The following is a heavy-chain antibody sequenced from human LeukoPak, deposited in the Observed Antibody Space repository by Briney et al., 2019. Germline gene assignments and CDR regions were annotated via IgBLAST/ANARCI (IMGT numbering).Heavy chain of an antibody. CDR1: GFIFSNYG. J-gene: IGHJ4*02. V-gene: IGHV3-23*01. CDR2: ISGSGGST. D-gene: IGHD1-26*01. CDR3: ATNSGSSDY. Sequence: GGSLRLSCAASGFIFSNYGMNWVRQAPGKGLEWVSAISGSGGSTYYADSVKGRFTISRDNSKNTLYLQMNSLRAEDTAVYYCATNSGSSDYWGQGTLVTVSS.